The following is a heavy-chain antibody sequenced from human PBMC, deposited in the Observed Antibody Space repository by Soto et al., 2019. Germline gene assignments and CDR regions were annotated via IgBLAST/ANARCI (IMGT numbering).Heavy chain of an antibody. Sequence: SETLSLTCTVSGGSISSENYYWTWVRQHPRKGLEWIGYIHYSGNIYYNPSLESRVAMSFDTSKNRFSLDLSSVTAADTAVYYCATGPGDCGSGDCWSGSLSYYLDPWGQGTLVTVSS. CDR3: ATGPGDCGSGDCWSGSLSYYLDP. D-gene: IGHD2-21*02. CDR1: GGSISSENYY. J-gene: IGHJ5*02. V-gene: IGHV4-31*03. CDR2: IHYSGNI.